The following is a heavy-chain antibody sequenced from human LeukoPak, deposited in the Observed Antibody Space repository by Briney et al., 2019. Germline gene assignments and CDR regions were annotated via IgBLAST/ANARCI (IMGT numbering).Heavy chain of an antibody. J-gene: IGHJ4*02. Sequence: PSETLSLTCTVSGGSISSYYWSWIRQPPGKGLEWVGYIYYSGSTNYNPSLKSRVTISVDTSKNQFSLKLSSVTAADTAVYYCAREDYRSGSVDYWGQGTLVTVSS. CDR3: AREDYRSGSVDY. CDR1: GGSISSYY. D-gene: IGHD3-10*01. CDR2: IYYSGST. V-gene: IGHV4-59*12.